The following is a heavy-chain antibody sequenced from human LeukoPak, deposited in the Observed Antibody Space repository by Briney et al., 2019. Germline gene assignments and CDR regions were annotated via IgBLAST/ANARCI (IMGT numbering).Heavy chain of an antibody. V-gene: IGHV4-34*01. Sequence: SETLSLACAVYAASFSGYYWSSIRQPPGKGLEWSGEINHSGSTNYNPSLKSRVTISVDTSKNQFSLKLSSVTAADTAVYYCARGDYGDYVADYWGQGTLVTVSS. D-gene: IGHD4-17*01. CDR2: INHSGST. CDR3: ARGDYGDYVADY. J-gene: IGHJ4*02. CDR1: AASFSGYY.